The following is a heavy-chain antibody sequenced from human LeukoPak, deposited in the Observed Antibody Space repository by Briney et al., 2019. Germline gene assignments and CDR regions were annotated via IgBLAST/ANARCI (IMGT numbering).Heavy chain of an antibody. CDR3: AKPHFDY. CDR2: IRFDGGNK. CDR1: GFAFSSYG. Sequence: GGSLRLSCAASGFAFSSYGIHWVRQAPGKGLEWVAFIRFDGGNKYYADSVKGRFTISRDNSKNMLYLQMNSLRAEDTAVYYCAKPHFDYWGQGTLVTVSS. V-gene: IGHV3-30*02. J-gene: IGHJ4*02.